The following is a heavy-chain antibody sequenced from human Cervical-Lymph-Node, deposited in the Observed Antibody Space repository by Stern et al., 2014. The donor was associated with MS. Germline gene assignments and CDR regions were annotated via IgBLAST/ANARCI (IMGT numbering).Heavy chain of an antibody. D-gene: IGHD5-12*01. CDR2: ISSSGDTI. CDR3: VRGWEPRQDGPSGHDYDAFDI. CDR1: GFTFSDSY. J-gene: IGHJ3*02. V-gene: IGHV3-11*01. Sequence: VHLVESGGGLVKPGGSLRPSCAASGFTFSDSYMTWIRQTPGKGLEWVSYISSSGDTIKYAESVKGRFTVSRDNAKNSLSLQMSSLRVEDTAVYYCVRGWEPRQDGPSGHDYDAFDIWGQGTMVTVSS.